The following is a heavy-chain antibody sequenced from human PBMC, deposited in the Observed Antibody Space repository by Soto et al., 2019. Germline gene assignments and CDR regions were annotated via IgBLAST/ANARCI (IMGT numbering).Heavy chain of an antibody. CDR3: ARSPPRYYYYGMDV. V-gene: IGHV4-34*01. J-gene: IGHJ6*02. CDR2: INHSGST. CDR1: GGSFSGYY. Sequence: SETLSLTCAAYGGSFSGYYWSWIRQPPGKGLEWIGEINHSGSTNYNPSLKSRVTISVDTSKNQFSLKLSSVTAADTAVYYCARSPPRYYYYGMDVWGQGTTVTVSS.